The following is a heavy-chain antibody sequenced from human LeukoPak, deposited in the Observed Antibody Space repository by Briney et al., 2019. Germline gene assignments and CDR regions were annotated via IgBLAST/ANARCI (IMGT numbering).Heavy chain of an antibody. Sequence: PGGSLRLSCAASGFTFSSYSMNWVRQAPGKGLEWVANIKHDGSEKYYVDSVKGRFTISRDNAKNSLYLQMNSLRAEDTAVYYCARIGWYSSSWYFDYWGQGILVTVSS. CDR2: IKHDGSEK. CDR1: GFTFSSYS. J-gene: IGHJ4*02. CDR3: ARIGWYSSSWYFDY. V-gene: IGHV3-7*04. D-gene: IGHD6-13*01.